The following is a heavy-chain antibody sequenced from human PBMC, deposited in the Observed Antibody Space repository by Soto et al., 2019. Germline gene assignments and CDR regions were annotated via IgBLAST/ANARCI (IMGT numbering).Heavy chain of an antibody. V-gene: IGHV3-48*02. CDR1: GFTFISYS. D-gene: IGHD2-15*01. CDR2: ISSSSSTI. J-gene: IGHJ3*02. Sequence: GGSLRLSCAASGFTFISYSMNWVRQAPGKGLEWVSYISSSSSTIYYADSVKGRFTISRDNAKNSLYLQMNSLRDEDTAVYYCARDQSDCSGGSCPPDDAFDIRGQGTMVTVSS. CDR3: ARDQSDCSGGSCPPDDAFDI.